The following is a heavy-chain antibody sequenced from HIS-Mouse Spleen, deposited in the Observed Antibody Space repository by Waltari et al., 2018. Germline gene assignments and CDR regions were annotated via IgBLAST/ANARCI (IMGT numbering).Heavy chain of an antibody. CDR1: GFTVSSNY. CDR2: IYSGCST. CDR3: ARAALGYYDSSRV. D-gene: IGHD3-22*01. V-gene: IGHV3-66*01. J-gene: IGHJ4*02. Sequence: EVQLVESGGGLVQPGGSLRLSCAASGFTVSSNYMSWVRQAPGRGLVWVSVIYSGCSTYYAESVKGRFTISRDNSKNTLYLQMNSLRAEETAVYYCARAALGYYDSSRVGGQGTLVTVSS.